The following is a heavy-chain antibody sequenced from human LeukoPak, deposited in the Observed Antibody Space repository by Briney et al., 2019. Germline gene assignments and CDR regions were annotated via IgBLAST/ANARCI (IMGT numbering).Heavy chain of an antibody. CDR2: ISSSGSTI. CDR3: EKDYVDYYDSSGAIY. V-gene: IGHV3-11*04. CDR1: GGSISSGDYY. D-gene: IGHD3-22*01. Sequence: LSLTCTVSGGSISSGDYYWSWIRQAPGKGPEWVSYISSSGSTIYYADSVKGRFTISRDNAKNSLYLQMNSLRAEDTAVYCCEKDYVDYYDSSGAIYWGQGTLVTVSS. J-gene: IGHJ4*02.